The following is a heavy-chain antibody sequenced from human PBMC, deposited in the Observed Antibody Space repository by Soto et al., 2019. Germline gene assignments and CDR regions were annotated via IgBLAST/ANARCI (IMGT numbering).Heavy chain of an antibody. D-gene: IGHD5-12*01. CDR2: ISSSGYI. CDR3: ARDCSGCSGYAGMDV. CDR1: GFNFNSYT. Sequence: EVQLVESGGGLVKPGGSLRLSCAASGFNFNSYTINWVRHAPGKRLEWLSSISSSGYIFSTDSVRGRFTISRDNAKNSVYLKINSLRAEYTAVYFCARDCSGCSGYAGMDVWGQGTTVTVSS. V-gene: IGHV3-21*01. J-gene: IGHJ6*02.